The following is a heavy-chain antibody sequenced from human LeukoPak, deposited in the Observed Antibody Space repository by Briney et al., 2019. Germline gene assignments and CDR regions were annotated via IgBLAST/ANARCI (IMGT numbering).Heavy chain of an antibody. CDR3: AREWNYYDSSGHDAFDI. V-gene: IGHV3-30*03. J-gene: IGHJ3*02. CDR2: ITYDGYYK. CDR1: GFTFTNYG. D-gene: IGHD3-22*01. Sequence: PGGSLRLSCAASGFTFTNYGMHWVRQAPGKGLEWVALITYDGYYKYYSDSVKGRFTISSDTSKNTLYLQMNSLRAEDTAVYYCAREWNYYDSSGHDAFDIWGQGTMVTVSS.